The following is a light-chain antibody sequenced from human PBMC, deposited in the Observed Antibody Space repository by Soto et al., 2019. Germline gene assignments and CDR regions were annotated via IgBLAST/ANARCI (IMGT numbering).Light chain of an antibody. CDR1: SRDVGAYVY. V-gene: IGLV2-8*01. J-gene: IGLJ2*01. Sequence: QSALTQPSSASGSPGESVTMSCTGTSRDVGAYVYVSWFQQHPGKAPKLLIYEVTKRPSGVPDRSSGSRSGNTASLTVSGLQVEDEADYYCSAYAGSNKLVFGGGTKLTVL. CDR2: EVT. CDR3: SAYAGSNKLV.